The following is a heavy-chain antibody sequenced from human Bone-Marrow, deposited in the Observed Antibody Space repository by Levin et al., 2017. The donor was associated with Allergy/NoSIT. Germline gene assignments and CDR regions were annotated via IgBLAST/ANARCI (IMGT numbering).Heavy chain of an antibody. V-gene: IGHV3-66*02. CDR2: IYSRGST. Sequence: PGGSLRLSCAAFGFTVSNNYMTWVRQAPGKGLEWVSVIYSRGSTYYADSVKGRLTISRDNSKNTLYRQMNDLRPAYTALYYCATSPTEGYWGQGTLVTVSS. J-gene: IGHJ4*02. CDR3: ATSPTEGY. CDR1: GFTVSNNY.